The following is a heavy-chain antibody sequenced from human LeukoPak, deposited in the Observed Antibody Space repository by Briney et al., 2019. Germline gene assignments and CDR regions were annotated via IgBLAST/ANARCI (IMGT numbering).Heavy chain of an antibody. CDR1: GFTFSSYA. CDR3: ARDSAHTVVVPAVIPPGLDNWFDP. Sequence: PGGSLRLSCAASGFTFSSYAMSWVRQVPGKAPEWVSGISGSGGSTYSADSVKGRFTMSRDNSKNTLYLQMNTLRAEDTAVYYCARDSAHTVVVPAVIPPGLDNWFDPWGQGTLVTVSS. V-gene: IGHV3-23*01. CDR2: ISGSGGST. J-gene: IGHJ5*02. D-gene: IGHD2-2*01.